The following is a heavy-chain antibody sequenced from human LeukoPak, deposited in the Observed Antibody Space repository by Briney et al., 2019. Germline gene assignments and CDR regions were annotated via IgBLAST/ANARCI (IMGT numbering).Heavy chain of an antibody. D-gene: IGHD2-15*01. CDR2: IYSGGAT. V-gene: IGHV3-66*01. CDR1: GFTVSSHY. Sequence: GGSLRLSCAASGFTVSSHYMTWVRQAPGKGLEWVSVIYSGGATYYADSVLGRFTISRDNSKNSLYLQMNSLRAEDTAVYYCVVGGSAGDAFDIWGQGTMVTVSS. CDR3: VVGGSAGDAFDI. J-gene: IGHJ3*02.